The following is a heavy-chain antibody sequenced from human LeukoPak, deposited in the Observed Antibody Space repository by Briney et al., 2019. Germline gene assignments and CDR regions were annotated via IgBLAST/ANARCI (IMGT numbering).Heavy chain of an antibody. CDR1: GFTFSSYA. V-gene: IGHV3-23*01. D-gene: IGHD3-22*01. J-gene: IGHJ3*02. CDR2: ISGSGGST. CDR3: ARDKHEGYYDSSGYPDAFDI. Sequence: GGSLRLSCAASGFTFSSYAMSWVRQAPGKGLEWVSAISGSGGSTYYADSVKGRFTISRDNSKNTLYLQMNSLRAEDTAVYYCARDKHEGYYDSSGYPDAFDIWGQGTMVTVSS.